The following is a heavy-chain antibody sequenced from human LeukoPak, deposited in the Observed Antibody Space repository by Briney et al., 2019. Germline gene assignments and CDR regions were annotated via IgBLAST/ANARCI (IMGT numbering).Heavy chain of an antibody. CDR3: AREGILGATFY. Sequence: ASVKVSCKTSGYTFTSYYMHWVRQAPGQGLEWMGIINPSGGSTSYAQKFQGRVTMTRDMSTSTVYMDLSSLRSEDTAVYYCAREGILGATFYWGQGTLVTV. V-gene: IGHV1-46*01. J-gene: IGHJ4*02. CDR2: INPSGGST. CDR1: GYTFTSYY. D-gene: IGHD1-26*01.